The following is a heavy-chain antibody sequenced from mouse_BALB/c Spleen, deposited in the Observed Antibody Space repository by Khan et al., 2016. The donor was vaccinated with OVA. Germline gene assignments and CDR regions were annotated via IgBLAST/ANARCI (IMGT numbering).Heavy chain of an antibody. CDR2: ISYSGST. J-gene: IGHJ4*01. V-gene: IGHV3-2*02. D-gene: IGHD1-1*02. CDR1: GYSITSDYA. Sequence: EVKLEESGPGLVKPSQSLSLTCTVTGYSITSDYAWNWIRQFPGNKLEWMGYISYSGSTNYNPSLKSRISITPDTSKNQFFLQLNSVTTEDTATYYCARDGARYNYAMDYGGQGTSVTVSA. CDR3: ARDGARYNYAMDY.